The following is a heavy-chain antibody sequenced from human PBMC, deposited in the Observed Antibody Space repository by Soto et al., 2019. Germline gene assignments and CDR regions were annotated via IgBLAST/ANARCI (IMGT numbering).Heavy chain of an antibody. D-gene: IGHD6-13*01. CDR3: AREPRRSSSWYGTFDY. V-gene: IGHV4-59*01. CDR1: GGSISSYY. Sequence: QVQLQESGPGLVKPSETLSLTCTVSGGSISSYYWSWIRQPPGKGLEWIGYIYYSGSTNYNPSLKSRVTISVDTSKNQFSLKLSSVTAADTAVYYCAREPRRSSSWYGTFDYWGQGTLVTVSS. J-gene: IGHJ4*02. CDR2: IYYSGST.